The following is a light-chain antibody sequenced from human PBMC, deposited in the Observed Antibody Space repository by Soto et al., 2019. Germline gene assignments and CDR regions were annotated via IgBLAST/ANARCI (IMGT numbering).Light chain of an antibody. V-gene: IGLV1-40*01. J-gene: IGLJ3*02. CDR1: SSNIGAGFD. CDR3: QSYDSSLSGSV. Sequence: QSVLTQSPSVSGAAGQRVTISCTGSSSNIGAGFDVSWYQQLPGTAPKLLIFGDSNRPSGVTDRFSGSKSGASASLAISGLQAEDEADYYCQSYDSSLSGSVFGGGTKLTVL. CDR2: GDS.